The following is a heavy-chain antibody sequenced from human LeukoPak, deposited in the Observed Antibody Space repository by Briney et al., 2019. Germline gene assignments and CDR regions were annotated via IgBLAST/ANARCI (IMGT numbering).Heavy chain of an antibody. J-gene: IGHJ4*02. D-gene: IGHD6-6*01. V-gene: IGHV3-7*01. CDR1: GFTFSSYW. CDR3: ASKGAARRLAGSDY. CDR2: IKQDGSEK. Sequence: GGSLRLSCAASGFTFSSYWMSWVRQAPGKGLEWVANIKQDGSEKYYVDSVKGRFTISRDNAKNSLYLQMNSLRAEDTAVYYCASKGAARRLAGSDYWGQGTLVTVSS.